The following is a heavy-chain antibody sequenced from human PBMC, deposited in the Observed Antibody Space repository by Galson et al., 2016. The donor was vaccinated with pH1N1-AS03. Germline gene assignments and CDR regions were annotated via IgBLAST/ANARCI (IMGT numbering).Heavy chain of an antibody. CDR3: ARDPRGPCSSSTCASAYYFGMDV. CDR2: INPNSGVT. Sequence: SVKVSCKASGYTFTGFYVHWVRQAPGQGLEWMGWINPNSGVTNYAQKFQAWVTMTRDTSSSTADLELSGLKSDDTAVYYCARDPRGPCSSSTCASAYYFGMDVWGQGTTVIVSS. D-gene: IGHD2-2*01. J-gene: IGHJ6*02. CDR1: GYTFTGFY. V-gene: IGHV1-2*04.